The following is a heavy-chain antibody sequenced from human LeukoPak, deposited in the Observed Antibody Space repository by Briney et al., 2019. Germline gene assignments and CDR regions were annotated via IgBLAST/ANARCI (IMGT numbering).Heavy chain of an antibody. CDR2: IIPIFGTA. CDR3: ARAADDYSNYLFDY. V-gene: IGHV1-69*13. Sequence: SVTVSCKASGGTFSSYAISWVRQAPGQGLEWMGGIIPIFGTANYAQKFQGRVTITADESTSTAYMELSSLRSVDTAVYYCARAADDYSNYLFDYWGQGTLVTVSS. CDR1: GGTFSSYA. J-gene: IGHJ4*02. D-gene: IGHD4-11*01.